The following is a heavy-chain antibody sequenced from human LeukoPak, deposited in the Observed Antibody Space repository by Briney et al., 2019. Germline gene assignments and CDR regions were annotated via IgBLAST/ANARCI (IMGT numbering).Heavy chain of an antibody. CDR2: RKQDGSEK. D-gene: IGHD1-26*01. CDR3: TRAAYTGSPTSFDY. Sequence: GGSLRLVCAASGFTFSTSWMSWVRHAPGGGMKWVTTRKQDGSEKYYVDSVKGRFTLSRDNAKTSLYLQMNSLRCEDTAVYYCTRAAYTGSPTSFDYCGQRTLCTVSS. CDR1: GFTFSTSW. V-gene: IGHV3-7*04. J-gene: IGHJ4*02.